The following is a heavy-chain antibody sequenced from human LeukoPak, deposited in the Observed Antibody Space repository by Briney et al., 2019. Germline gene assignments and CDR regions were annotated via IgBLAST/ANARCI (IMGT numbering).Heavy chain of an antibody. J-gene: IGHJ3*02. Sequence: GESLKISCKGSGYSFTSYWIAWVRPMPGKGLEWMGIIYPGDSDTKYSPSFQGQVTISADKSISTAYLQWSSLKASDTAMYYCARAMVRGIIIPYDAFDIWGQGTMVTVSS. CDR2: IYPGDSDT. D-gene: IGHD3-10*01. V-gene: IGHV5-51*01. CDR1: GYSFTSYW. CDR3: ARAMVRGIIIPYDAFDI.